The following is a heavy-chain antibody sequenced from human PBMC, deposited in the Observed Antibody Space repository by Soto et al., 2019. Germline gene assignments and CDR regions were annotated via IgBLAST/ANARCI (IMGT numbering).Heavy chain of an antibody. V-gene: IGHV4-4*02. CDR2: IYHRGTT. CDR3: ARPIGVAGTRGFDY. Sequence: VQLRESGPGLVKPSGTLSLTCAVSGGSISDNNWWSWVRQPPGKGLEWIGEIYHRGTTNYNPPLKSRVTISMDKSKNQISMVLNSVTAADSAVYYCARPIGVAGTRGFDYWGQGTLVTVSS. CDR1: GGSISDNNW. J-gene: IGHJ4*02. D-gene: IGHD6-19*01.